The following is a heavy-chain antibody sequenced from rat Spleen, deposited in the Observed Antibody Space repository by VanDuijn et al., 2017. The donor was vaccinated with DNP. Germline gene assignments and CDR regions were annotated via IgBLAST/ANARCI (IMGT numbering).Heavy chain of an antibody. CDR3: VRGHPPRGFDY. V-gene: IGHV3-1*01. CDR1: GYSITGNY. CDR2: INYSGRI. D-gene: IGHD3-8*01. Sequence: EVQLQESGPGLVKPSQSLSLTCSVTGYSITGNYWGWIRKFPGNKMEWIGHINYSGRISYNPSLPGRISITRDTSKNQFFLQLNSVTTEDTATYYSVRGHPPRGFDYWGQGVMVTVSS. J-gene: IGHJ2*01.